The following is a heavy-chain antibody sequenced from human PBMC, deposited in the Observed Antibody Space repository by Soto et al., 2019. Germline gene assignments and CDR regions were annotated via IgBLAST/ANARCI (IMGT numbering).Heavy chain of an antibody. CDR3: ARGLSSWFDP. J-gene: IGHJ5*02. CDR2: INHSGST. Sequence: LSLTCAVYGGSFSGYYWSWIRQPPGKGLEWIGEINHSGSTNYNPSLKSRVTISVDTYKNQFSLKLSSVTAADTAVYYCARGLSSWFDPWGQGTLVTVSS. CDR1: GGSFSGYY. V-gene: IGHV4-34*01.